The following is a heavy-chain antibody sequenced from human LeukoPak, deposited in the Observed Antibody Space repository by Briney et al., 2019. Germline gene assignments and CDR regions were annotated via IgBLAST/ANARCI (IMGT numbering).Heavy chain of an antibody. CDR2: IYSGGST. Sequence: GGSLRLSCSASGFTVSSNYMSWVRQAPGKGLEWVSVIYSGGSTYYADSVKGRFTISRDNSKNTLYLQMNSLRAEDTAVYYCASSGYSYGYPSEYFQHWGQGTLVTVSS. D-gene: IGHD5-18*01. CDR3: ASSGYSYGYPSEYFQH. V-gene: IGHV3-53*01. J-gene: IGHJ1*01. CDR1: GFTVSSNY.